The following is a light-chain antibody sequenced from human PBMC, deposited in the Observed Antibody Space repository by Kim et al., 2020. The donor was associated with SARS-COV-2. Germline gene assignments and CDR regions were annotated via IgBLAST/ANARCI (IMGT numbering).Light chain of an antibody. CDR1: SLRSYY. V-gene: IGLV3-19*01. J-gene: IGLJ2*01. CDR3: NSRDSNNNVL. CDR2: GKN. Sequence: SSELTQDPAVSVALGQTVRITCQGDSLRSYYATWYQQKPGQAPILVIYGKNNRRSGIPDRFSGSSSGNTASLTITGTQAGDEADYYCNSRDSNNNVLFGGGTQLTVL.